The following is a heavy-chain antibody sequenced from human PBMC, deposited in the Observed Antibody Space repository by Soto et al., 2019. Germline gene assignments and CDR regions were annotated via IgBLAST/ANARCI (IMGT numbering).Heavy chain of an antibody. Sequence: SETLSLTCTVSGGSISSYYWSWIRQPPGKGLEWIGYIYYSGSTNYNPSLKSRVTISVDTSKNQFSLKLSSVTAADTAVYYCARDRHDFWSGYYITPERPYYYYMDVWGKGTTVTVSS. CDR2: IYYSGST. J-gene: IGHJ6*03. CDR3: ARDRHDFWSGYYITPERPYYYYMDV. D-gene: IGHD3-3*01. CDR1: GGSISSYY. V-gene: IGHV4-59*01.